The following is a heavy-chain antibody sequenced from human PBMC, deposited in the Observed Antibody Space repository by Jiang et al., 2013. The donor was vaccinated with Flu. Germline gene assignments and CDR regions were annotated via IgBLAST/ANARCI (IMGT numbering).Heavy chain of an antibody. CDR3: ARDEPQTD. V-gene: IGHV4-4*02. J-gene: IGHJ4*02. D-gene: IGHD1-14*01. Sequence: SLKSRVTISVDKSKNQFSLKLSSVTAADTAVYYCARDEPQTDWGQGTLVTVSS.